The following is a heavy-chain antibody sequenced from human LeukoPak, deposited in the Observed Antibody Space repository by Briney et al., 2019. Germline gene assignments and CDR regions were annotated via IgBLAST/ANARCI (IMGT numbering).Heavy chain of an antibody. Sequence: SETLSLTCTVSGGSVSSGSDYWSWIRQPPGKGLEWIGYIYYTGSTNYNPSLKSRVIISVDTSKNQFFLKLNSVTAADMAVYYCAQAFTIFGVVDVWGQGTTVTVSS. CDR1: GGSVSSGSDY. CDR3: AQAFTIFGVVDV. CDR2: IYYTGST. V-gene: IGHV4-61*01. J-gene: IGHJ6*02. D-gene: IGHD3-3*01.